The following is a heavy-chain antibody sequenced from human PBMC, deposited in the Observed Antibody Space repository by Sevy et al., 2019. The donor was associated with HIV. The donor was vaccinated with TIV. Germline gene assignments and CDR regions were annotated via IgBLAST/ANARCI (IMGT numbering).Heavy chain of an antibody. V-gene: IGHV3-11*01. J-gene: IGHJ5*02. Sequence: GGSLRLSCAASGFTFSDYYMSWIRQAPGKGLEWVSYISRSGSTINYAGSVKGRLTISRDNAKISLYLQINSLRAEDTAVYYCARENTMIEEPGWFDPWGQGTLVTVSS. CDR2: ISRSGSTI. D-gene: IGHD3-22*01. CDR3: ARENTMIEEPGWFDP. CDR1: GFTFSDYY.